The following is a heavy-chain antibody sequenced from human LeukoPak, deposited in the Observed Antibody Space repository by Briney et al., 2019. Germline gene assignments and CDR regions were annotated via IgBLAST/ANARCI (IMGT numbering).Heavy chain of an antibody. CDR2: VNSDGTGT. Sequence: GGSLRLSCAASGLTFSSYWMHWVRQAPGKGLVWVSRVNSDGTGTTYTDSVEGRFTISRDNAENTVYLQMNSLRAEDTAIYYCIRTLIVATSPYMDVWGKGTTVTVSS. J-gene: IGHJ6*03. V-gene: IGHV3-74*01. D-gene: IGHD5-12*01. CDR1: GLTFSSYW. CDR3: IRTLIVATSPYMDV.